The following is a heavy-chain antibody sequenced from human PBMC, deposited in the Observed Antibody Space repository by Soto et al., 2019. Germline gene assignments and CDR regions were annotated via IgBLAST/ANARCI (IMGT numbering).Heavy chain of an antibody. J-gene: IGHJ3*02. CDR3: ARRLPSVIIINRVFDI. CDR1: GYSVIGYY. CDR2: INPDSGGT. D-gene: IGHD3-3*01. V-gene: IGHV1-2*02. Sequence: QVQLVQSGAEVKKPGAAVQVSCKASGYSVIGYYIHWLRQAPGQGREWMGWINPDSGGTNYVQRSQGRVTKTRDTSISTAYMELVGLRSDDTAVYYCARRLPSVIIINRVFDIWGQGTMVTVSS.